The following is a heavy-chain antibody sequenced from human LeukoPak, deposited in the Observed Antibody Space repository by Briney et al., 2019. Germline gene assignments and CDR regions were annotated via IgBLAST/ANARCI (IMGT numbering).Heavy chain of an antibody. CDR3: ATGIDHGGGY. J-gene: IGHJ4*02. D-gene: IGHD1-14*01. V-gene: IGHV3-15*07. CDR1: GFIFSNVR. CDR2: IKSEDDGGTI. Sequence: GGSLRLSCAASGFIFSNVRMNWVRQAPGKGLKWVGRIKSEDDGGTIDYAPPVQGRFTVSRDDSKNMVYLQMDSLKTEDSAIYYCATGIDHGGGYWGQGTRVIVSS.